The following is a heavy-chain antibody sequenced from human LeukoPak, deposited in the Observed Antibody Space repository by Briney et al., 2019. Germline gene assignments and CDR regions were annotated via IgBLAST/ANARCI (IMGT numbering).Heavy chain of an antibody. CDR1: GFSFSSYW. Sequence: GGSLRLSCAASGFSFSSYWMSWVRQTPGKGLEWVAKMKPDGSEKQFVDSVKGRFTIPRDNAKNSLYLQMNSLRAEDTAVYYCARNGYYYGMDVWGQGTTVTVSS. CDR2: MKPDGSEK. J-gene: IGHJ6*02. CDR3: ARNGYYYGMDV. V-gene: IGHV3-7*04.